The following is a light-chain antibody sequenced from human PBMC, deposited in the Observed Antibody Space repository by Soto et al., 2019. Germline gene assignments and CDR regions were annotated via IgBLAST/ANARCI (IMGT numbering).Light chain of an antibody. V-gene: IGLV1-44*01. CDR2: SNN. Sequence: QYVLTQPPSASGTPGQRVTISCSGDRSNIGSNSVNWYQQLPGTAPKLLIYSNNQRPSGVPDRFSGSKSGTSASLAISGLQSEDEADDYCAAWDDSLNGRYVFGTGTKLTVL. J-gene: IGLJ1*01. CDR1: RSNIGSNS. CDR3: AAWDDSLNGRYV.